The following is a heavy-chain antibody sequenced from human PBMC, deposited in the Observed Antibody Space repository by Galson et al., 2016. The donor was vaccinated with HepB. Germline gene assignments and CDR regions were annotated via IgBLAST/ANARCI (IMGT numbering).Heavy chain of an antibody. D-gene: IGHD3-10*01. CDR3: AKEMVRGVFTINWFGT. J-gene: IGHJ5*02. V-gene: IGHV3-23*01. CDR2: LSGSGGST. Sequence: SLRLSCAASGFTFSNYVMHWVRQAPGKGLEWVSGLSGSGGSTYYADSVRGRFTISRDNSKNTLYLQVNSLRAEDTAVYFCAKEMVRGVFTINWFGTWGQGTQVSVSS. CDR1: GFTFSNYV.